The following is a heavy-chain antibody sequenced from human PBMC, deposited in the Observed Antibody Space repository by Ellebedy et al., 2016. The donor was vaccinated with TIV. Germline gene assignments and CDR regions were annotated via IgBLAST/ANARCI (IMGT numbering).Heavy chain of an antibody. CDR1: GFTFSNYN. D-gene: IGHD1-26*01. Sequence: PGGSLRLSCVASGFTFSNYNMNWVRQSPGKGLEWVSSIRSTGSDKYYADSVKGRFTISRDNAQNSLSLQMDSLRDEDTAVYYCARESYAPVDFDHWGQGTLVTVSS. J-gene: IGHJ4*02. CDR2: IRSTGSDK. CDR3: ARESYAPVDFDH. V-gene: IGHV3-48*02.